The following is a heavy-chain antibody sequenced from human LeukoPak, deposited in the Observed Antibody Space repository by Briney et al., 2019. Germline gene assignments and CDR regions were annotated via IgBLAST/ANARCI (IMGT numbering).Heavy chain of an antibody. V-gene: IGHV3-7*01. J-gene: IGHJ4*02. D-gene: IGHD6-19*01. CDR3: AKDQWLVLNY. CDR1: GFTFSSYW. CDR2: IKQDGSEK. Sequence: GGSLRLSCAASGFTFSSYWMSWVRQAPGKGLEWVANIKQDGSEKYYVDSVKGRFTISRDNAKNSLYLQMNSLRSDDTALYYCAKDQWLVLNYWGQGTLVTVSS.